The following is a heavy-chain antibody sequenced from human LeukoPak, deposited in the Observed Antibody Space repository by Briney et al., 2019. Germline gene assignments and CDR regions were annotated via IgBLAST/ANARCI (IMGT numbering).Heavy chain of an antibody. CDR3: ARDRGQHAFDI. CDR2: INPSGGST. V-gene: IGHV1-46*01. J-gene: IGHJ3*02. CDR1: GYTFTSYF. Sequence: ASVKVSCKASGYTFTSYFMHWVRQAPGQGLELMGIINPSGGSTSYAQNFQGRVTMTRDMSTSTVYMELSSLRSDDTAVYFCARDRGQHAFDIWGQGTMVTVSS. D-gene: IGHD1-26*01.